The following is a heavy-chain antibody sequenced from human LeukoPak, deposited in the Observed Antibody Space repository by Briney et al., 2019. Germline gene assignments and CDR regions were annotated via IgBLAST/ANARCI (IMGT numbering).Heavy chain of an antibody. CDR3: ARGGNIMIRGVLSPDGFFDS. V-gene: IGHV1-18*01. D-gene: IGHD3-10*01. J-gene: IGHJ5*01. CDR2: ISVYNGNT. CDR1: GYTFANFG. Sequence: GASVKVSCKASGYTFANFGITWVRQAPGQGLEWMGWISVYNGNTNYAQNLQGRVTLTTDTSTSTAYMELRSLRPDDTAVYYCARGGNIMIRGVLSPDGFFDSWGQGTLVIVSS.